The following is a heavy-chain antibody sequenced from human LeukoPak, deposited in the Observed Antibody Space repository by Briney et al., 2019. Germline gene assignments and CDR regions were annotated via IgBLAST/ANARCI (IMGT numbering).Heavy chain of an antibody. CDR1: GGSISSGGYY. J-gene: IGHJ5*01. CDR3: ASRSVLSPTAIETWFNS. D-gene: IGHD2-8*01. CDR2: IYYSGST. Sequence: SETLSLTCTVSGGSISSGGYYWSWIRQHPGKGLEWIGYIYYSGSTYYNPSLKSRVTISVDTSKNQFSLKLSSVTAADTALYFCASRSVLSPTAIETWFNSWGQGTLVTVSS. V-gene: IGHV4-31*03.